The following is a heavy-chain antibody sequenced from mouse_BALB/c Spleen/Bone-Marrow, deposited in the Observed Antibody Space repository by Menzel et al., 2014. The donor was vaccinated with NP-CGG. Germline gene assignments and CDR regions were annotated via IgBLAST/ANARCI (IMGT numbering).Heavy chain of an antibody. CDR2: IRNKANGYTT. Sequence: EVQRVESGGGLVQPGGSLRLSCATSGFTFTDYYMSWVRQPPGKALEWLVFIRNKANGYTTEYSTSMKGRFTISRDNSQSILYLQMNTLRAEDRATYYCARDRNFGSSWYFDVWGAGTTVTVSS. D-gene: IGHD1-1*01. V-gene: IGHV7-3*02. CDR3: ARDRNFGSSWYFDV. J-gene: IGHJ1*01. CDR1: GFTFTDYY.